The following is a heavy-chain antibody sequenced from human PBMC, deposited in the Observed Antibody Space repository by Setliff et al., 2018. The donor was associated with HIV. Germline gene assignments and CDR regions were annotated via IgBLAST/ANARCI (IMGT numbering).Heavy chain of an antibody. Sequence: SETLSLTCTVSGGSVNSGGYYWVWIRQPALKGLEWIGRIYTSGLTNYNPSLKSRVTISVDTSKNQVSLKLSSVTASDTAVYYCARARYIVIRGDAGMDVWGPGTTVTVSS. CDR1: GGSVNSGGYY. J-gene: IGHJ6*01. D-gene: IGHD3-10*01. V-gene: IGHV4-61*02. CDR3: ARARYIVIRGDAGMDV. CDR2: IYTSGLT.